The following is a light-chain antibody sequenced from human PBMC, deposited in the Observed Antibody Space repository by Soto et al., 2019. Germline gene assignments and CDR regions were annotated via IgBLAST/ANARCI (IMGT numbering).Light chain of an antibody. CDR2: GAS. Sequence: EIVMTQSPATLSVSPGERATLSCGASQTVSSNLAWFQQKPGQAPRLLIYGASTRATGIPARFSGSGSGTEFTLTISSLQSEDLAVYYCQQYNNWPRTFGQGTKVDI. CDR1: QTVSSN. J-gene: IGKJ1*01. CDR3: QQYNNWPRT. V-gene: IGKV3-15*01.